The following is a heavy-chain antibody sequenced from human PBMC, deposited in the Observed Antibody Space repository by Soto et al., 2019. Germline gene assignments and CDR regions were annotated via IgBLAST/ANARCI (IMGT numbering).Heavy chain of an antibody. CDR3: AASGGDFWSGYKYFDY. Sequence: QVQLVESGGGVVQPGRSLRLSCAASGFTFSSYAMHWVRQAPGKGLEWVAVISYDGSNKYYADSVKGRFTISRDNSKNTLYLQMNSLTAEDTAVYYCAASGGDFWSGYKYFDYWGQGTLVTVSS. CDR2: ISYDGSNK. J-gene: IGHJ4*02. D-gene: IGHD3-3*01. V-gene: IGHV3-30-3*01. CDR1: GFTFSSYA.